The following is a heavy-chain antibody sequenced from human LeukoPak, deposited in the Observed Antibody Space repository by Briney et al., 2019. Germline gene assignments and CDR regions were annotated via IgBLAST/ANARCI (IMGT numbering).Heavy chain of an antibody. J-gene: IGHJ4*02. CDR2: IRYDGSNK. V-gene: IGHV3-30*02. Sequence: GGSLRLSCAASGFTFSSYGMHWVRQAPGKGLEWVAFIRYDGSNKYYADSVKGRFTISRDNSKNTLYLQMNSLRAEDTAVYYCAKDRSSGWYYFDYWGQGTLVTVSS. CDR1: GFTFSSYG. CDR3: AKDRSSGWYYFDY. D-gene: IGHD6-19*01.